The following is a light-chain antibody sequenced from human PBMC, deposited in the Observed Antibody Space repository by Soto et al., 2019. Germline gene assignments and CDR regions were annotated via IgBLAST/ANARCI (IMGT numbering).Light chain of an antibody. J-gene: IGLJ2*01. CDR1: SSDVGGYNY. CDR2: EVS. V-gene: IGLV2-8*01. Sequence: QSALTQPASVSGSPGQSITISCTGTSSDVGGYNYVSWYQQHPGKAPKLMIYEVSNRPSGVPYRFSGSKSGNTASLTVSGLQAEDEADYYCASYGGRDDMIFGGGTQLTVL. CDR3: ASYGGRDDMI.